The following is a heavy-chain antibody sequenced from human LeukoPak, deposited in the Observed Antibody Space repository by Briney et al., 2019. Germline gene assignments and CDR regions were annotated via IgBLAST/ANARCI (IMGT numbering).Heavy chain of an antibody. J-gene: IGHJ4*02. CDR1: GYTLTELS. CDR2: FDPEDGET. Sequence: ASVKVSCKVSGYTLTELSMHWVRQAPGKGLEWMGGFDPEDGETIYAQKFQGRVTMTEDTSTDTAYMELSSLRSEDTAVYYCATAPEFTIFGVVMNSWGQRTLVTDSS. V-gene: IGHV1-24*01. CDR3: ATAPEFTIFGVVMNS. D-gene: IGHD3-3*01.